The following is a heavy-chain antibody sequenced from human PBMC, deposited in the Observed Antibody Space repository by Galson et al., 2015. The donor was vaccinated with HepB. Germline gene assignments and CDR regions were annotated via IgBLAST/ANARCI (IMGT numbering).Heavy chain of an antibody. CDR1: GFTFSTYG. D-gene: IGHD3-10*01. Sequence: SLRLSCAASGFTFSTYGMHWVRQTPGKGLEWVAFIRNDGSHKSYADSVKGRFTISRDNSKNTVHLQMNSLRLEDTAVYFCAREFMGDLLWYLDYWGQGTLVTVSS. J-gene: IGHJ4*02. CDR2: IRNDGSHK. V-gene: IGHV3-30*02. CDR3: AREFMGDLLWYLDY.